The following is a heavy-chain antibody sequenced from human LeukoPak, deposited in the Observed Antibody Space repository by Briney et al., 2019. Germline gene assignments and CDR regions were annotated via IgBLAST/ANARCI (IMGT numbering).Heavy chain of an antibody. CDR1: GFTFSSYA. V-gene: IGHV3-23*01. CDR2: ISGSGGST. J-gene: IGHJ4*02. D-gene: IGHD3-22*01. Sequence: GGSLRLSCAASGFTFSSYAMSWVRQAPGKGLEWVSAISGSGGSTYYADSVKGRFTISRDNSKNTLYLQMNSLRAEDTAVYYCAKAEGNRDYYDSSGYYYGDYWGQGTLVTVSS. CDR3: AKAEGNRDYYDSSGYYYGDY.